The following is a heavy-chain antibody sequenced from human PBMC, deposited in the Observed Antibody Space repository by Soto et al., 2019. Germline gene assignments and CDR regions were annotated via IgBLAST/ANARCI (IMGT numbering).Heavy chain of an antibody. CDR2: ISYDGSNK. V-gene: IGHV3-30*18. CDR3: AKDQGSSSSYYYYYGMDV. CDR1: GFTFSSYG. D-gene: IGHD6-6*01. Sequence: GGSLRLSCAASGFTFSSYGMHWVRQAPGKGLEWVAVISYDGSNKYYADSMKGRFTISRDNSKNTLYLQMNSLRAEDTAVYYCAKDQGSSSSYYYYYGMDVWGQGTTVTVSS. J-gene: IGHJ6*02.